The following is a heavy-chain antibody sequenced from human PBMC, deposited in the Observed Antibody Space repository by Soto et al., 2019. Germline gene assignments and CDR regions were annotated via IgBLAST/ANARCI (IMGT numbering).Heavy chain of an antibody. CDR3: AKEQYYYYYMDV. CDR1: GFTFSSYA. J-gene: IGHJ6*03. Sequence: PGGPLRLSCAASGFTFSSYAMSWVRQAPGKGLEWVSAISGSGGSTYYADSVKGRFTISRDNSKNKLYLQMNSLRAEDTAVYYCAKEQYYYYYMDVWGKGTTVTVSS. CDR2: ISGSGGST. V-gene: IGHV3-23*01.